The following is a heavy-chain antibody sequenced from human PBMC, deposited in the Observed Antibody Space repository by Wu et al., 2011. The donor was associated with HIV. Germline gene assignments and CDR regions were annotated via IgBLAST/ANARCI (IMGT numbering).Heavy chain of an antibody. CDR2: INPNSGGT. D-gene: IGHD3-3*01. CDR3: ARVEARDFWSGYYDY. V-gene: IGHV1-2*02. Sequence: WVRQAPGQGLEWMGWINPNSGGTNYAQKFQGRVTMTRDTSISTAYMELSSLRSDDTAVYYCARVEARDFWSGYYDYWGQGTLVTVSS. J-gene: IGHJ4*02.